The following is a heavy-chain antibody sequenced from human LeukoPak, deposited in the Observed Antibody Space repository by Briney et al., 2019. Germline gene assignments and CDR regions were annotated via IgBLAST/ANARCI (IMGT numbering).Heavy chain of an antibody. J-gene: IGHJ6*03. D-gene: IGHD4-11*01. CDR2: INHSGST. Sequence: SETLSLTCAVYVGSFSGYYWSWIRQPPRKGLEWIGEINHSGSTNYNPSLKSRGTISVDTSKNQFSLKLSSVTAADTGVYYCARAYSNYYYYYYMAVWGKGTTVTVSS. CDR1: VGSFSGYY. V-gene: IGHV4-34*01. CDR3: ARAYSNYYYYYYMAV.